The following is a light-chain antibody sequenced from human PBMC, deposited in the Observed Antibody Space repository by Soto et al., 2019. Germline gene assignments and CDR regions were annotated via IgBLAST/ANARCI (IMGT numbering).Light chain of an antibody. V-gene: IGKV3-15*01. J-gene: IGKJ4*01. CDR1: QSVSSH. Sequence: EIVMTQSPATLSVSPGERATLSCRASQSVSSHWAWYQQKPGQAPRLLIYGASTRATGIPARFSGSGSGTEFTLTISSLQSEDFAVYYCQQYNNWPPLTFGGGTKVEIK. CDR3: QQYNNWPPLT. CDR2: GAS.